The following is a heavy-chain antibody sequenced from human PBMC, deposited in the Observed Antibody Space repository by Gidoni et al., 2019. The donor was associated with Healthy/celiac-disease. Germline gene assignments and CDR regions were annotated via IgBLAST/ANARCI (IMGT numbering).Heavy chain of an antibody. CDR3: ARDWSLWFGTPPPYYYGMDV. Sequence: VRQAPGKGLEWVSYISSSSSTIYYADSVKGRFTISRDNAKNSLYLQMNSLRAEDTAVYYCARDWSLWFGTPPPYYYGMDVWGQGTTVTVSS. D-gene: IGHD3-10*01. J-gene: IGHJ6*02. V-gene: IGHV3-48*01. CDR2: ISSSSSTI.